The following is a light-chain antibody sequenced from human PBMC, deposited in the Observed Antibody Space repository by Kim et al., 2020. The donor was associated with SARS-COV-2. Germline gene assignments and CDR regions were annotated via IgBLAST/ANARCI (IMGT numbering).Light chain of an antibody. CDR1: NIGSKS. CDR2: YDS. V-gene: IGLV3-21*04. Sequence: SYELTQPPSVSVAPGKTARITCGGNNIGSKSVHWYQQKPGQAPVLVIYYDSDRPSGIPERFSGSNSGSTATLTISRVEAGDEADYYCQVWDSSSDHRVFGGGTQLTVL. J-gene: IGLJ3*02. CDR3: QVWDSSSDHRV.